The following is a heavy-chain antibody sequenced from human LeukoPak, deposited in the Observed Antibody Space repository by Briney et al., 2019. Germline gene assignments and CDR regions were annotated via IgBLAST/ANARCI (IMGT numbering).Heavy chain of an antibody. D-gene: IGHD4-17*01. Sequence: SQTLSLTCTVSGGSISSGGYYWIWIRQHPGKGLEWIGYIYYSGSTYYNPSLKSRVTISVDTSKNQFSLKLSSVTAADTAVYYWARGGGITVTTPRWFDYWGQGTLVTVSS. J-gene: IGHJ4*02. CDR3: ARGGGITVTTPRWFDY. V-gene: IGHV4-31*03. CDR2: IYYSGST. CDR1: GGSISSGGYY.